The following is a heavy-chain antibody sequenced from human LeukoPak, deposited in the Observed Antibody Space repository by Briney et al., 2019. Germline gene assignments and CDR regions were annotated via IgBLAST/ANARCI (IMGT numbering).Heavy chain of an antibody. CDR2: IYHSGST. Sequence: SGTLSLTCAVSGGSISSSNWWSWVRQPPGKGLEWIGEIYHSGSTNYNPSLKSRVTISVDKSKNQFSLELSSVTAADTAVYYCASLHYYDSSGYYFPYFDYWGQGTLVTVSS. J-gene: IGHJ4*02. CDR1: GGSISSSNW. V-gene: IGHV4-4*02. CDR3: ASLHYYDSSGYYFPYFDY. D-gene: IGHD3-22*01.